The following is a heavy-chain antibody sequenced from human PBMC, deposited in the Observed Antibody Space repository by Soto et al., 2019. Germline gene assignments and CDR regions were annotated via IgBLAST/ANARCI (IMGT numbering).Heavy chain of an antibody. J-gene: IGHJ5*02. CDR3: ARYLLELRNNWFDP. V-gene: IGHV4-4*07. D-gene: IGHD1-7*01. CDR2: IYTSGST. CDR1: GGSISSYY. Sequence: QVQLQESGPGLVKPSETLSLTCTVSGGSISSYYWSWIRQPAGKGLEWIGRIYTSGSTNYNPSLTSRVTMSVDTSKNQFSLKLSSVTAADTAVYYCARYLLELRNNWFDPWGQGTLVTVSS.